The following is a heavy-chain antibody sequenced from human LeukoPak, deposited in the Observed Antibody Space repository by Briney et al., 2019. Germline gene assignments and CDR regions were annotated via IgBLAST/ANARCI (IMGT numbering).Heavy chain of an antibody. J-gene: IGHJ4*02. Sequence: PGGSLRLSCAASGFTFSSYGMSWGRQAPGEGLELASAISGSGGSTYYADSVKGRFTISRDNSKNTLYLQMNSLRAEDTAVYYCAKDRDSGSYPERYYFDYWGQGTLVTVSS. CDR2: ISGSGGST. CDR3: AKDRDSGSYPERYYFDY. V-gene: IGHV3-23*01. D-gene: IGHD1-26*01. CDR1: GFTFSSYG.